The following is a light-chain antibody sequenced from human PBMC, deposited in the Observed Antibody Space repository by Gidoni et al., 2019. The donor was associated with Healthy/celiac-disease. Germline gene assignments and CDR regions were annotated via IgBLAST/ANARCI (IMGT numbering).Light chain of an antibody. CDR2: DAS. CDR1: QDISNY. CDR3: QQYDNLPIT. J-gene: IGKJ5*01. V-gene: IGKV1-33*01. Sequence: DIQMTQSPSSLSASVGDRVTITCQSSQDISNYLNWYQQKPGKAPKLLIYDASNLETGVPSRFSGSVSGTYFTFTISSLQPEDIATYYCQQYDNLPITFXQXTRLEIK.